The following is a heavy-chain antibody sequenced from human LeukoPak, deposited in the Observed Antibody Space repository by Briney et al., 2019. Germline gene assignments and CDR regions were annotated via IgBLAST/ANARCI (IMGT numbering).Heavy chain of an antibody. Sequence: MTSETLSPTCTVSGGSISSSSYYWGWIRQPPGKGLEWIGSIYYSGSTYYNPSLKSRVTISVDTSKNQFSLKLSSVTAADTAVYYCARVSLSWKQQLVRPLYPYFDYWGQGTLVTVSS. CDR1: GGSISSSSYY. CDR3: ARVSLSWKQQLVRPLYPYFDY. V-gene: IGHV4-39*01. J-gene: IGHJ4*02. CDR2: IYYSGST. D-gene: IGHD6-13*01.